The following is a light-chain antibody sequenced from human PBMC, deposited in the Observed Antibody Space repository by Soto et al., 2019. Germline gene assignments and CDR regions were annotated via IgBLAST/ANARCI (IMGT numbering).Light chain of an antibody. V-gene: IGKV3-20*01. Sequence: EIVLTQSPGTLSLSPGERATLSCRASQSVSSSYLAWYQQKPGQAPRLLIYGASNRATGIPDRFSGSGSGTAFTLTISRTEPEDFAVYYCQQYGGSPPLTFGGGTKVEIK. J-gene: IGKJ4*01. CDR3: QQYGGSPPLT. CDR1: QSVSSSY. CDR2: GAS.